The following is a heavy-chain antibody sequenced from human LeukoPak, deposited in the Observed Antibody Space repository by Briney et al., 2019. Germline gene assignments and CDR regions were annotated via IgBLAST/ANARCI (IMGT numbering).Heavy chain of an antibody. D-gene: IGHD6-13*01. CDR3: ARDLSSRDAY. Sequence: GGSLRLSCAASGFTFSSYSMNWVRQAPGKGLEWVSHITASGTAMFYADTVKGRFTISRDNAKNSLYLQMNSLTIEDTAVYYCARDLSSRDAYWGQGTLVTVSS. V-gene: IGHV3-48*01. J-gene: IGHJ4*02. CDR1: GFTFSSYS. CDR2: ITASGTAM.